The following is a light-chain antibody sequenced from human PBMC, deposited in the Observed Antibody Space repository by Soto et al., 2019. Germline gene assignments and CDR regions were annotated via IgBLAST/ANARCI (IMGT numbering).Light chain of an antibody. CDR3: QQYGCSPPYT. V-gene: IGKV3-20*01. Sequence: EIVLTQSPGTLSFSPGERATLSCGASQSVRGNYLAWYQHKPGQAPRLLIFGSSTRATGIPARVSATGSGTAFTPTISRLVHEDSAVYLSQQYGCSPPYTFGQGTKVEIK. CDR1: QSVRGNY. CDR2: GSS. J-gene: IGKJ2*01.